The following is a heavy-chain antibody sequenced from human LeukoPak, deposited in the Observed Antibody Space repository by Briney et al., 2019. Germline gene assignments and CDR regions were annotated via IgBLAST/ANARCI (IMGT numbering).Heavy chain of an antibody. CDR3: ARGSNWFDP. CDR2: TYVSANG. Sequence: PSETLSLTCTVSGDSISNYYWTWIRQPDGKGLEWIGRTYVSANGNYNPSLKSRVTMSVDTSKNQLSLKLRSVTAADTAVYYCARGSNWFDPWGQGTLVTVSS. CDR1: GDSISNYY. J-gene: IGHJ5*02. V-gene: IGHV4-4*07.